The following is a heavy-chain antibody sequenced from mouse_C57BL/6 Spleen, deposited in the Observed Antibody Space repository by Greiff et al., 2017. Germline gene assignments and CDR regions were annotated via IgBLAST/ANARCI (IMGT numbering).Heavy chain of an antibody. Sequence: QVQLQQSGAELVRPGTSVKVSCKASGYAFTNYLIEWVKQRPGQGLEWIGVINPGSGGTNYNEKFKGKATLTADKSSSTAYMQLSSLTSEDSAVYFCARSRGGGSSSFDYWGQGTTLTVSS. J-gene: IGHJ2*01. V-gene: IGHV1-54*01. CDR1: GYAFTNYL. D-gene: IGHD1-1*01. CDR2: INPGSGGT. CDR3: ARSRGGGSSSFDY.